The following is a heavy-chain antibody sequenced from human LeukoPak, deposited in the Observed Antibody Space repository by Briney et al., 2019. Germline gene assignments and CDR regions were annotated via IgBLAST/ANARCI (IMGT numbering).Heavy chain of an antibody. CDR2: IYYSGST. Sequence: PSETLSLTCTVSGGSISSSSYFWGWIRQPPGKGLEWIGSIYYSGSTNYNPSLKSRVTISVDTSKNQFSLKLSSVTAADTAVYYCARVPYYDSSGYHFDYWGQGTLVTVSS. CDR3: ARVPYYDSSGYHFDY. V-gene: IGHV4-39*07. J-gene: IGHJ4*02. D-gene: IGHD3-22*01. CDR1: GGSISSSSYF.